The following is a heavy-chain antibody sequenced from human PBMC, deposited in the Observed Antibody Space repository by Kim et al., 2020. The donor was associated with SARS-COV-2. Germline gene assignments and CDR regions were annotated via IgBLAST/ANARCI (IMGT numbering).Heavy chain of an antibody. CDR1: GGSISSYY. J-gene: IGHJ4*02. D-gene: IGHD3-22*01. Sequence: SETLSLTCTVSGGSISSYYWSWIRQPPGKGLEWIGYIYYSGSTNYNPSLKSRVTISVDTSKNQFSLKLSSVTAADTAVYYCARGSMIVGVDYWGQGTLVTVSS. CDR2: IYYSGST. CDR3: ARGSMIVGVDY. V-gene: IGHV4-59*13.